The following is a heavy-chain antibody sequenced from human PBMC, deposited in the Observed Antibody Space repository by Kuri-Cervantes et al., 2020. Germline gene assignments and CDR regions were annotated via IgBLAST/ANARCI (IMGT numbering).Heavy chain of an antibody. D-gene: IGHD3-3*01. CDR3: AKDAYDFWSGYSLGDAFDI. Sequence: ASVKVSCKASGYTFTSYDINWVRQATGQGLEWMGWMNPNSGNTGYAQKFQGRVTMTRNTSISTAYMELSSLRAEDTALYYCAKDAYDFWSGYSLGDAFDIWGQGTMVTVSS. CDR2: MNPNSGNT. CDR1: GYTFTSYD. J-gene: IGHJ3*02. V-gene: IGHV1-8*01.